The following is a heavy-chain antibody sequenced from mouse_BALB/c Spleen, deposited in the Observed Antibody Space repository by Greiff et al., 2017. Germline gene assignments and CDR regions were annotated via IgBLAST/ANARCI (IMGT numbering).Heavy chain of an antibody. CDR1: GFAFSSYD. Sequence: EVQVVESGGGLVKPGGSLKLSCAASGFAFSSYDMSWVRQTPEKRLEWVAYISSGGGSTYYPDTVKGRFTISRDNAKNTLYLQMSSLKSEDTAMYYCARQGEGAMDYWGQGTSVTVSS. CDR2: ISSGGGST. J-gene: IGHJ4*01. V-gene: IGHV5-12-1*01. CDR3: ARQGEGAMDY.